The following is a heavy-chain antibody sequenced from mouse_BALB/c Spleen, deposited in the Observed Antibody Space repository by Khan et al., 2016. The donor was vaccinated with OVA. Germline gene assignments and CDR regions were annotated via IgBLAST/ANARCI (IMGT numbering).Heavy chain of an antibody. CDR2: IWSGGST. D-gene: IGHD2-4*01. CDR3: ARNYDYDEGLAY. V-gene: IGHV2-2*02. J-gene: IGHJ3*01. Sequence: VQLQESGPGLVQPSQSLSITCTVSGFSLTTYGVHWVRQSPGKGLEWLGVIWSGGSTDYNAAFISRLSISTDSSKSQVFFKMNSLQVNDTAIYYCARNYDYDEGLAYWGQGTLVTVSA. CDR1: GFSLTTYG.